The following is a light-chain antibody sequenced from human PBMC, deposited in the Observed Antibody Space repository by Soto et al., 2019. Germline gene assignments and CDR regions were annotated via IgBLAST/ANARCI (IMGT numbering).Light chain of an antibody. J-gene: IGLJ1*01. V-gene: IGLV2-23*02. Sequence: QSALTQPASVSGSPGQSITIPCTGTSGDVGSYNLVSWYQQHPGKAPKLLIYEVTERPSGVSNRFSGSKSGNTASLTISGLQPDDEADYYCCSYAGNSEVFGTGTKVTVL. CDR1: SGDVGSYNL. CDR2: EVT. CDR3: CSYAGNSEV.